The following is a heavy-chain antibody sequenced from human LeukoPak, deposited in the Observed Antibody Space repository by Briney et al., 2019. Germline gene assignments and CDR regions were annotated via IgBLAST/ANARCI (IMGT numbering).Heavy chain of an antibody. CDR1: GFTFSSYG. CDR2: ISGSGGST. J-gene: IGHJ4*02. CDR3: AKGRQWLLLRSLDY. D-gene: IGHD3-22*01. V-gene: IGHV3-23*01. Sequence: PGGSLRLSCAASGFTFSSYGMSWVRQAPGKGLEWVSAISGSGGSTYYADSVKGRFTISRDNSKNTLYPQMNSLRAEDTAVYYCAKGRQWLLLRSLDYWGQGTLVTVSS.